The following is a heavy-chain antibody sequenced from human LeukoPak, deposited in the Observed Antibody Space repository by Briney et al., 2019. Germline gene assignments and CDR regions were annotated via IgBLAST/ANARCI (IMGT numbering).Heavy chain of an antibody. Sequence: SESLSLTCTVSGGSISSYYWSWIRQPPGKGLEWIGYIYYSGSTNYNPSLKSRVTISVDTSKNQFSLKLSSVTAADTAVYYCASHLSPVLELLGWGQGTLVTVSS. CDR1: GGSISSYY. CDR3: ASHLSPVLELLG. CDR2: IYYSGST. D-gene: IGHD1-7*01. V-gene: IGHV4-59*08. J-gene: IGHJ4*02.